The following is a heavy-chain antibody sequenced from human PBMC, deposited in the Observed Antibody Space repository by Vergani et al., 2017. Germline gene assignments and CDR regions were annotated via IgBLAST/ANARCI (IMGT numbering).Heavy chain of an antibody. CDR1: GFTLSNYD. Sequence: QVQLVESGGGVVQRGGSLRLSCATSGFTLSNYDMQWIRQGPGKGLEFVAFIQFDGSNQYYAYSVKGRFTLSRDFSKNTLYLQMNSLRTDDTATYYCAQHFRGWGIDYWGQGTQVIVSS. J-gene: IGHJ4*02. V-gene: IGHV3-30*02. D-gene: IGHD3-16*01. CDR3: AQHFRGWGIDY. CDR2: IQFDGSNQ.